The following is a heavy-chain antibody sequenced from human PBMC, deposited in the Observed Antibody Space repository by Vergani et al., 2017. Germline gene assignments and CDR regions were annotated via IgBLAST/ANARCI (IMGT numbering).Heavy chain of an antibody. V-gene: IGHV4-61*10. J-gene: IGHJ4*02. D-gene: IGHD2-15*01. CDR3: ARVRCSGGSCYSWGDYFDY. CDR1: GGSVSSGSYY. CDR2: IYYSGST. Sequence: QVQLQESGPGLVKPSETLSLTCTVSGGSVSSGSYYWSWIRQPAGKGREWIGYIYYSGSTNYNPSLKSRVTISVDTSKNQFSLKLSSVTAADTAVYYCARVRCSGGSCYSWGDYFDYWGQGTLVTVSS.